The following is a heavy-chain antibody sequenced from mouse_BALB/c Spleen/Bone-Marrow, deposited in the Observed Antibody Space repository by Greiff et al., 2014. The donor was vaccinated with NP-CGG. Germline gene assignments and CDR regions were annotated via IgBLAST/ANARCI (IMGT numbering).Heavy chain of an antibody. J-gene: IGHJ3*01. CDR3: ARWGITLAY. D-gene: IGHD2-4*01. V-gene: IGHV1S81*02. Sequence: QVQLKESGAELVKPGASVKLSCKASGYTFTSYWMHWVKQRPGQGLEWIGEINPSNGRANYNEKFKSKATLTVDKSSSTAHMQLSSLTSEDSAVYYRARWGITLAYWGQGTLVTVSA. CDR1: GYTFTSYW. CDR2: INPSNGRA.